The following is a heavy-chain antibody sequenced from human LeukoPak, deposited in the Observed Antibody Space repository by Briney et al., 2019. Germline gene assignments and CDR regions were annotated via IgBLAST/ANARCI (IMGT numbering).Heavy chain of an antibody. CDR2: IYYSGSA. D-gene: IGHD3-22*01. CDR3: ARLSSCYYLAY. V-gene: IGHV4-59*01. CDR1: GGSINSYY. J-gene: IGHJ4*02. Sequence: PSETLSLTCTVSGGSINSYYWSWIRQPPGKGLEWIGFIYYSGSANYNPSLKSRVTISVDTSNNQFSLKLSSVTAADTAVYYCARLSSCYYLAYWGQGTLVTVPS.